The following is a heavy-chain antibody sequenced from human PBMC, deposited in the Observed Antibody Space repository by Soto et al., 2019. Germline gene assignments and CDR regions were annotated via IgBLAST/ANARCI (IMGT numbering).Heavy chain of an antibody. D-gene: IGHD3-16*02. Sequence: GGSLRLSCAASGFTFSSYSMNWVRQAPGKGLEWVSYISSSSSTIYYADSVKGRLTISRDNAKNSLYLQMNSLRAEDTAVYYCARDLGNMITFGGVIESYYFDYWGQGTLVTVSS. V-gene: IGHV3-48*01. CDR2: ISSSSSTI. CDR1: GFTFSSYS. J-gene: IGHJ4*02. CDR3: ARDLGNMITFGGVIESYYFDY.